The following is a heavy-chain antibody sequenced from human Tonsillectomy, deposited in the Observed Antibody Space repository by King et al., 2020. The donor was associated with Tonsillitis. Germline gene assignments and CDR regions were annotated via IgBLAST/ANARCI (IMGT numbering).Heavy chain of an antibody. D-gene: IGHD3-3*01. CDR2: IYYSGST. J-gene: IGHJ4*02. CDR3: AGGDPLPPIFGAGMFDY. V-gene: IGHV4-31*03. Sequence: VQLQESGPGLVKPSQTLSLTCTVSGGSISSGGYYWSWIRQHPGKGLEWIGYIYYSGSTYYNPSLKSRVTISVDTSKNQFSLKLSSVTAADTAVYYCAGGDPLPPIFGAGMFDYWGQGTLVTVSS. CDR1: GGSISSGGYY.